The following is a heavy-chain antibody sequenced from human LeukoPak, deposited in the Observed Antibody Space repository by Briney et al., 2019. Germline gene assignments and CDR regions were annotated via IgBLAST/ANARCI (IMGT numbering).Heavy chain of an antibody. CDR3: AKDPHSSGWYVHFYFDF. CDR1: GFTFSSYA. D-gene: IGHD6-19*01. V-gene: IGHV3-23*01. CDR2: ISGSGDIT. Sequence: PGGPLRLSCAASGFTFSSYAMSWVRQSPGKGLEWVSAISGSGDITYYADSVKGRFTVSRDNSKNTLYLQMNSLRAEDTAVYYCAKDPHSSGWYVHFYFDFWGQGTLVTVSS. J-gene: IGHJ4*02.